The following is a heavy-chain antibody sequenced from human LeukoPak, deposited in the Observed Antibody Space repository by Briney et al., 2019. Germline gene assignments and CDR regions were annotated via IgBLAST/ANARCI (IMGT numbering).Heavy chain of an antibody. V-gene: IGHV3-48*01. CDR2: ISSSSSTI. CDR1: GFTFRSYS. D-gene: IGHD3-22*01. CDR3: AREGGYDSSGYYAN. Sequence: QPGGTLRLSCAASGFTFRSYSMNWVRQAPGKGLEGVSYISSSSSTIYYADSVKGRFTISRDNAKNSLYLQMNSLRAEDTAVYYCAREGGYDSSGYYANWGQGTLVTVSS. J-gene: IGHJ4*02.